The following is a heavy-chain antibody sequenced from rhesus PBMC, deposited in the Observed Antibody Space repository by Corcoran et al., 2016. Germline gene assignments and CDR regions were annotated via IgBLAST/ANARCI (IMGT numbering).Heavy chain of an antibody. CDR3: ASELGDWTRTTCYVGDY. J-gene: IGHJ4*01. V-gene: IGHV4S14*01. D-gene: IGHD2-2*01. CDR2: IEGRGGGN. CDR1: GGSISGYYY. Sequence: QVQLQESGPGLVKPSETLSLTCAVSGGSISGYYYWSWIRQPPGQGLGWIGRIEGRGGGNHLNPALKRRVTLSADTSKNQFSLKLSSVTAADTAVYYCASELGDWTRTTCYVGDYWGQGVLVTVSS.